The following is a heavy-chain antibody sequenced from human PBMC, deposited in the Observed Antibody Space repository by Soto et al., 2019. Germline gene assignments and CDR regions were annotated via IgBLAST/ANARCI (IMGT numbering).Heavy chain of an antibody. CDR1: GGTFSSYA. J-gene: IGHJ4*02. Sequence: ASVKLSCKASGGTFSSYAISWVRQAPGQGLEWMGGIIPIFGTANYAQKFQGRVTITADESTSTAYMELSSLRSEDTAVYYCARDAYGVPGAFDYWGQGTLVTVSS. V-gene: IGHV1-69*13. D-gene: IGHD4-17*01. CDR3: ARDAYGVPGAFDY. CDR2: IIPIFGTA.